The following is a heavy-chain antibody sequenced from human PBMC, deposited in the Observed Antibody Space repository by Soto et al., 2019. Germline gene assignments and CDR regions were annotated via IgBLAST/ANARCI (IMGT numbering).Heavy chain of an antibody. CDR1: GYTFTSYG. CDR2: ISAYNGNT. CDR3: ARVETGTTYFGS. Sequence: ASVKVSCKASGYTFTSYGISWVRQAPGQGLEWMGWISAYNGNTNYAQKLQGRVTMTTDTSTSIAYMELRSLRSDDTAVYYCARVETGTTYFGSWGQGTLVTVSS. D-gene: IGHD1-7*01. V-gene: IGHV1-18*01. J-gene: IGHJ5*02.